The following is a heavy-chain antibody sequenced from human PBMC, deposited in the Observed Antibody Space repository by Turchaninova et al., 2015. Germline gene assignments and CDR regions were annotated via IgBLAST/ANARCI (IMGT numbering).Heavy chain of an antibody. CDR2: LKPDGTDK. CDR1: GFTFNSYW. V-gene: IGHV3-7*04. Sequence: EVQLVESGGGLVQPGGSLRLSCAASGFTFNSYWMSWVRQPPGKGVGGGAILKPDGTDKYYLYALKGRFNIARDNAKNSLYLQMNSLRAEDTAVYYCARGDYYYDSSGSYHDAFDIWGQGTMVTVSS. CDR3: ARGDYYYDSSGSYHDAFDI. D-gene: IGHD3-22*01. J-gene: IGHJ3*02.